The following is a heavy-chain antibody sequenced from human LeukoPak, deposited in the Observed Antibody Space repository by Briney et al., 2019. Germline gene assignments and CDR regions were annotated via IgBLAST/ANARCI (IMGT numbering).Heavy chain of an antibody. D-gene: IGHD3-22*01. J-gene: IGHJ4*02. CDR1: GRSISSYY. V-gene: IGHV4-59*01. Sequence: SETLSLTCTVPGRSISSYYWSWIRQPPGKGLEWIGYIYYSGSTNYNPSLKSRVTISVDTSKNQFSLKLSSVTAADTAVYYCARDSGNYYDSSGYYVLFDYWGQGTLVTVSS. CDR2: IYYSGST. CDR3: ARDSGNYYDSSGYYVLFDY.